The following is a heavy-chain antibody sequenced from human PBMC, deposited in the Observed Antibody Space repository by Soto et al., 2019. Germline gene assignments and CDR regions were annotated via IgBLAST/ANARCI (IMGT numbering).Heavy chain of an antibody. Sequence: GGFLRLSCAASGVTFIGYGMHWVRQAPGKGLEWVAVISYDATNKYYADSVKGRFTISRDNSKNTLDLQMNSLRAEDTAVYYCAKGGDGYNPISYYYGMDVWGQGTTVTVSS. CDR3: AKGGDGYNPISYYYGMDV. V-gene: IGHV3-30*18. CDR2: ISYDATNK. CDR1: GVTFIGYG. D-gene: IGHD5-12*01. J-gene: IGHJ6*02.